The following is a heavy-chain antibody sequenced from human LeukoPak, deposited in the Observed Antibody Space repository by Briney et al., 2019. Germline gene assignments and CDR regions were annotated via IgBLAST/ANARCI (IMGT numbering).Heavy chain of an antibody. CDR2: INTDGSST. V-gene: IGHV3-74*01. D-gene: IGHD2-15*01. CDR1: GFTFSSYY. CDR3: ARDRGAYCSGGSCYSRNWFDP. Sequence: GGSLRLSCVASGFTFSSYYMHWVRQAPGKGPVWVSGINTDGSSTTYADSVKGRFTISRDNAKNTLYLQMNSLRAEDTAVYYCARDRGAYCSGGSCYSRNWFDPWGQGTLVTVSS. J-gene: IGHJ5*02.